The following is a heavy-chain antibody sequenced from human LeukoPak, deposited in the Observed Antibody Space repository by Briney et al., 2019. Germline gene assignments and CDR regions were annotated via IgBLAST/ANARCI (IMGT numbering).Heavy chain of an antibody. CDR1: GFTFSDAW. D-gene: IGHD6-6*01. V-gene: IGHV3-11*04. CDR3: ARGGIAARPAGLGY. Sequence: PGGSLRLSCVASGFTFSDAWMSWVRQAPGKGLEWVSYISSSSSTIYYADSVKGRFTISRDNAKNSLYLQMNSLRAEDTAVYCCARGGIAARPAGLGYWGQGTLVTVSS. J-gene: IGHJ4*02. CDR2: ISSSSSTI.